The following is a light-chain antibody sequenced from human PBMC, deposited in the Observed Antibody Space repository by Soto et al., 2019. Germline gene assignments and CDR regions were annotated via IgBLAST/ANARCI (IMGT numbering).Light chain of an antibody. V-gene: IGLV1-51*01. CDR2: DNN. CDR3: GTWDSSLSAVV. J-gene: IGLJ2*01. CDR1: SSNVGSYDL. Sequence: QSALTQPASVSGSPGQSITISCTGTSSNVGSYDLVSWYQQHPGKAPKLLIYDNNKRPSGIPDRFSGSKSGTSATLGITGLQTGDEADYYCGTWDSSLSAVVFGGGTKVTVL.